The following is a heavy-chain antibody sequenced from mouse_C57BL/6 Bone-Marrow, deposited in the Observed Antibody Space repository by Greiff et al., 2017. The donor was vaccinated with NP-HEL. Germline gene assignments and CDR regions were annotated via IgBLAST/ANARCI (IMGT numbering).Heavy chain of an antibody. J-gene: IGHJ2*01. D-gene: IGHD1-1*01. V-gene: IGHV1-50*01. CDR1: GYTFTSYW. Sequence: VQLQQPGAELVKPGASVKLSCKASGYTFTSYWMQWVKQRPGQGLEWIGEIDPSDSYTNYNQKFKGKATLNVDPSSSTAYMQLSSLTSEDSAVYYCARNYGSSYNYFDYWGQGTTLTVSS. CDR2: IDPSDSYT. CDR3: ARNYGSSYNYFDY.